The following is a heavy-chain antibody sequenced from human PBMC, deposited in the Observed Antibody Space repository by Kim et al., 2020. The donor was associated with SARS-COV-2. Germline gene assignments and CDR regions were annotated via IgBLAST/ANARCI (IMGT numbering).Heavy chain of an antibody. V-gene: IGHV3-23*01. J-gene: IGHJ6*02. D-gene: IGHD1-1*01. Sequence: VKGRFTISRDNSKNTLYLQMNSLRAEDTAVYYCAKDLIWSYYYYYGMDVWGRGTTVTVSS. CDR3: AKDLIWSYYYYYGMDV.